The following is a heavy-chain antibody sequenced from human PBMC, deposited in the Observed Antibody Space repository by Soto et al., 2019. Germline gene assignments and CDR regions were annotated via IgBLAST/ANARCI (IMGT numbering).Heavy chain of an antibody. J-gene: IGHJ4*02. D-gene: IGHD6-13*01. V-gene: IGHV3-23*01. Sequence: EAQLLESGGGLVQPGGSLRLSCAASEFSFDDYAMSWVRQAPGKGLEWVSSITYTGVSTYYVDSVKGRFTISRDNSKDTLYLQMNSLRAEDTAIYYCAKASVWYPYFDSWGQGTLVTVSS. CDR3: AKASVWYPYFDS. CDR2: ITYTGVST. CDR1: EFSFDDYA.